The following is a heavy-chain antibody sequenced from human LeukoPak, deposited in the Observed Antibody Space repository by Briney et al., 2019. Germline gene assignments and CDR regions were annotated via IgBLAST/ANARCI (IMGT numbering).Heavy chain of an antibody. J-gene: IGHJ1*01. Sequence: GSVKVSCKASGYTFTGFCIHWVRQAPGQGLEWMGWLKHNSGDTNYAQNFQGRVTMTRDTSISTGYMELSRLKSDDTAVYYCARDLDNYSGSGSYYNGDPLFQHWGQGTLVSVTS. CDR3: ARDLDNYSGSGSYYNGDPLFQH. V-gene: IGHV1-2*02. CDR2: LKHNSGDT. CDR1: GYTFTGFC. D-gene: IGHD3-10*01.